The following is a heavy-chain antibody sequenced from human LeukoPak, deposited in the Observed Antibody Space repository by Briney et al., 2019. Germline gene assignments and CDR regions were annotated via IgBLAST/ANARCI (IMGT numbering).Heavy chain of an antibody. Sequence: PSETLSLTCAVYGGSFSGYYWSWIRQPPGKGLEWIGEINHSGSTNYSPSLKSRVTISVDMSKNQFSLKLSSVTAADTAVYYCARGPPAKPGTGYYYGMDVWGQGTTVTVSS. CDR3: ARGPPAKPGTGYYYGMDV. CDR2: INHSGST. D-gene: IGHD2-2*01. CDR1: GGSFSGYY. J-gene: IGHJ6*02. V-gene: IGHV4-34*01.